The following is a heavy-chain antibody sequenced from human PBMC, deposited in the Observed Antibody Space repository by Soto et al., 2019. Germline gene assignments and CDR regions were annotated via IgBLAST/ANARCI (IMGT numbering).Heavy chain of an antibody. CDR1: GGSISSSSYY. CDR3: ARLSSSWPYYYYGMDV. V-gene: IGHV4-39*01. Sequence: SETLSLTCTVSGGSISSSSYYWGWIRQPPGKGLEWIGSIYYSGSTCYNPSLKSRVTISVDTSKNQFSLKLSSVTAADTAVYYCARLSSSWPYYYYGMDVWGQGTTVTVSS. CDR2: IYYSGST. J-gene: IGHJ6*02. D-gene: IGHD6-13*01.